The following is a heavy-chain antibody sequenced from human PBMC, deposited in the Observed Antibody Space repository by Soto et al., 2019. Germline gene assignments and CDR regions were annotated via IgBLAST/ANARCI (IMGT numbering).Heavy chain of an antibody. Sequence: GGSLRLSCAASGFTFSSYGMHWVRQAPGKGLEWVAVISYDGSNKYYADSVKGRFTISRDNSKNTLYLQMNSLRAEDTAVYYCAKVGTYGGNTMFDYWGQGTLVTVSS. CDR1: GFTFSSYG. CDR2: ISYDGSNK. CDR3: AKVGTYGGNTMFDY. D-gene: IGHD4-17*01. J-gene: IGHJ4*02. V-gene: IGHV3-30*18.